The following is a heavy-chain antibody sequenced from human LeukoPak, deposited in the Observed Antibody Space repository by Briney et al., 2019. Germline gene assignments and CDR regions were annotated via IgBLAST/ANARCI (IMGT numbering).Heavy chain of an antibody. D-gene: IGHD6-19*01. CDR2: IYYSGST. V-gene: IGHV4-59*01. CDR3: ARGISSGWSRAVGY. CDR1: GGSISSYY. Sequence: SETLSLTCTVSGGSISSYYWSWIRQPPGKGLEWIGYIYYSGSTNYNPSLKSRVTISVDTSKNQFSLKLSSVTAADTAVYYCARGISSGWSRAVGYWGQGTLVTVSS. J-gene: IGHJ4*02.